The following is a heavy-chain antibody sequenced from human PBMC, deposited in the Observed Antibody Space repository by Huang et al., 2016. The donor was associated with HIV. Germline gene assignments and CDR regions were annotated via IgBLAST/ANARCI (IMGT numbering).Heavy chain of an antibody. V-gene: IGHV3-30-3*01. J-gene: IGHJ6*03. CDR3: ARDLWLRDLYYYYYMDV. CDR2: ISYDRSNK. Sequence: QVQLVESGGGVVQPGRSLRLSCAASRFTFSNYAMHWVRQAPGNGLEWVAVISYDRSNKNYPDSVKGRFTISRDNSKNTLYLQMNSLRAEDTAVYYCARDLWLRDLYYYYYMDVWGKGTTVTVSS. D-gene: IGHD5-12*01. CDR1: RFTFSNYA.